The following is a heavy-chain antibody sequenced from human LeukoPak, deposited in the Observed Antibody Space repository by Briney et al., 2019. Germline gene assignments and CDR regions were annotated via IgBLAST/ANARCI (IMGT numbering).Heavy chain of an antibody. D-gene: IGHD1-26*01. CDR3: VRDSGWELLRPSGYFDY. CDR1: GFTFSSYS. J-gene: IGHJ4*02. CDR2: ISSSSSYI. Sequence: GGSLRLSCAASGFTFSSYSMNWVRQAPGKGLEWVSSISSSSSYIYYADSVKGRFTISRDNAKNSVYLQMNSLRAEDTAVYYCVRDSGWELLRPSGYFDYWGQGTLVIVSS. V-gene: IGHV3-21*01.